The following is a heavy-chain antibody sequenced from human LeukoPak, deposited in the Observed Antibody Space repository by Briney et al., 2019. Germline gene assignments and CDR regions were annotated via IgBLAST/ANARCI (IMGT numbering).Heavy chain of an antibody. CDR3: ARESALDHCDSHAGACLDC. D-gene: IGHD4-17*01. CDR1: GFSFRDYY. CDR2: ISFSGRAM. V-gene: IGHV3-11*01. Sequence: GGSLRLSCLVSGFSFRDYYMSWLRQAPGKGLEGVSYISFSGRAMYTATSVKGRFTIYRDNAKNSLYLQMNSLRAEDTALYYCARESALDHCDSHAGACLDCWGQGTLVTVSS. J-gene: IGHJ4*02.